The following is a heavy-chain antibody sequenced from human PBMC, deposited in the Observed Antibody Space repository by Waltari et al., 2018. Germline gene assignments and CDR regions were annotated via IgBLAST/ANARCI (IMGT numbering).Heavy chain of an antibody. Sequence: QVQLQESGPGLVKPSETLSLTCTVSGGSISSYSWSWIRQPPGKGLEWIGYIYYSGSTNYNPSLKSRVTISVDTSKNQFSLKLSSVTAADTAVYYCARQGHYYDSSGYYYLDIWGQGTMVTVSS. J-gene: IGHJ3*02. V-gene: IGHV4-59*08. CDR3: ARQGHYYDSSGYYYLDI. D-gene: IGHD3-22*01. CDR2: IYYSGST. CDR1: GGSISSYS.